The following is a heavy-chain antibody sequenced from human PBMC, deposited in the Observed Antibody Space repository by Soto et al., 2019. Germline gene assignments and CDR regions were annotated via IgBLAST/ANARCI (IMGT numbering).Heavy chain of an antibody. J-gene: IGHJ5*02. V-gene: IGHV1-46*01. CDR1: GNSFTTYY. CDR2: INPSGGRT. Sequence: ASVKVSCKASGNSFTTYYMHWVRQAPGQGLEWMGIINPSGGRTTYAQKCQGRVTMTRDTSTSTFHMALSSLTSEDTAVYYCARGGIAAAATVNWFDPWGQGTLVTVSS. CDR3: ARGGIAAAATVNWFDP. D-gene: IGHD6-13*01.